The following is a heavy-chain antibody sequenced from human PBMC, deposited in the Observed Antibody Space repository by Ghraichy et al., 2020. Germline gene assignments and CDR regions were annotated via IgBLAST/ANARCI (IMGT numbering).Heavy chain of an antibody. Sequence: GGSLRLSCITSGFSFPEYAVSWVRQAPGKGLEWVGFIRSQAYGGTTEYAASVKGRFTISRDDSKSIAYLQMNSLKIEDTDVYYCARDYCSHSICYGMDVWGQATTVTVSS. CDR3: ARDYCSHSICYGMDV. V-gene: IGHV3-49*04. CDR1: GFSFPEYA. D-gene: IGHD2-15*01. CDR2: IRSQAYGGTT. J-gene: IGHJ6*02.